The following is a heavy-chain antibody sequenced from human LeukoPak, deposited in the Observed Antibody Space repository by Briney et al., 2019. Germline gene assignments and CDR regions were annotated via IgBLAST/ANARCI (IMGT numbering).Heavy chain of an antibody. J-gene: IGHJ4*02. CDR2: ISGSGGST. Sequence: GGSLRLSCAASGFTFSSYSMNWVRQAPGKGLEWVSAISGSGGSTYYADSVKGRFTISRHNSKNTLYLQMNSLRAEDTAVYYCAKEYSGSYYDYWGQGTLVTVSS. CDR1: GFTFSSYS. D-gene: IGHD1-26*01. CDR3: AKEYSGSYYDY. V-gene: IGHV3-23*01.